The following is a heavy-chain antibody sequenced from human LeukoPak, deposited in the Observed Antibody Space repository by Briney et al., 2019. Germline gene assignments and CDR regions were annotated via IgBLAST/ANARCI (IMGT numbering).Heavy chain of an antibody. CDR3: ARGGIRGALRPYYFDY. J-gene: IGHJ4*02. Sequence: PSQTLSLTCAVSGASLTSGDCSWSWIRQPPGRGLEWIGYIYHSGSTYYNPSLQSRVTISVDRSENQFSLKLSSVTAADTAVYFCARGGIRGALRPYYFDYWGQGTLVTVSS. D-gene: IGHD3-10*01. V-gene: IGHV4-30-2*01. CDR2: IYHSGST. CDR1: GASLTSGDCS.